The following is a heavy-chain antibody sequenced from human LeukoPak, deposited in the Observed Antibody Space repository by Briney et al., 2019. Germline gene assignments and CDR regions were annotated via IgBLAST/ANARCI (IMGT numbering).Heavy chain of an antibody. J-gene: IGHJ5*02. CDR2: IYYSGST. Sequence: KPSKTLSLTCTVSGRSISSSSYYWGWIRQPPGKGLEWIGSIYYSGSTYYNPSLKSRVTISVDTSKNQFSLKLSSVTAADTAVYYCARHVETATFLGFDPWGQGTLVTVSS. V-gene: IGHV4-39*01. D-gene: IGHD5-24*01. CDR1: GRSISSSSYY. CDR3: ARHVETATFLGFDP.